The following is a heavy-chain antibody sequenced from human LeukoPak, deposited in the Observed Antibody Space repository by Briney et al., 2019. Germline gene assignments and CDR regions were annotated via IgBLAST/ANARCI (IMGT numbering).Heavy chain of an antibody. CDR2: INGDGSTT. Sequence: PGGSLRLSCAGSGFIFSQFWMQWVRQVPGKGLVWVSRINGDGSTTNYMDSVKGRFTISRDNAKNTLYLQMNSLRTEDTAVYYCARDGLPAARDLWGQGTIVTVSS. CDR3: ARDGLPAARDL. CDR1: GFIFSQFW. J-gene: IGHJ3*01. V-gene: IGHV3-74*01. D-gene: IGHD6-6*01.